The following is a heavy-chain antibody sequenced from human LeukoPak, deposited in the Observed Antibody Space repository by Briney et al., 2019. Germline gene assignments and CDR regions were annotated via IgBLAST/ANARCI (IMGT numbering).Heavy chain of an antibody. CDR1: GGSISSYC. D-gene: IGHD4-17*01. CDR3: ARDGEVGPPTVTPIEYFQH. V-gene: IGHV4-4*07. CDR2: IYTSGST. J-gene: IGHJ1*01. Sequence: PSETLSLTCTVSGGSISSYCWSWIRQSAGKGLEWIGRIYTSGSTNYNPSLKSRVTMSVDTSKNQFSLKLSSVTAADTAVYYCARDGEVGPPTVTPIEYFQHWGQGTLVTVSS.